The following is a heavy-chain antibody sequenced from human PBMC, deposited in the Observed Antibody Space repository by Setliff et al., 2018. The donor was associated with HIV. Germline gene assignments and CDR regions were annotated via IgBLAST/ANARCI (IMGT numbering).Heavy chain of an antibody. J-gene: IGHJ4*02. CDR3: ARGHGILLWFGEPYFDY. V-gene: IGHV1-8*03. CDR2: MNPNSGNT. D-gene: IGHD3-10*01. Sequence: GASVKVSCKASKGTFTTYRFTWVRQAPGQGLEWMGWMNPNSGNTGYAQKFQGRVTITRNTSISTAYMELSSLRSEDTAVYYCARGHGILLWFGEPYFDYWGQGTLVTVSS. CDR1: KGTFTTYR.